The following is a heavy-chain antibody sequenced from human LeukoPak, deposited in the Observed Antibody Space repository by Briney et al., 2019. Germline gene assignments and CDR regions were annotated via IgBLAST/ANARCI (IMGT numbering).Heavy chain of an antibody. V-gene: IGHV4-61*01. CDR3: ARGAAGYSYG. CDR1: GGSVSSGSYY. J-gene: IGHJ4*02. CDR2: FYYSGST. Sequence: SETLSLACTVSGGSVSSGSYYWSWIRQPPGKGLEWIGYFYYSGSTNYNPSLKSRVTISVDTSKNQFSLKLSSVTAADTAVYYCARGAAGYSYGWGQGTLVTVSS. D-gene: IGHD5-18*01.